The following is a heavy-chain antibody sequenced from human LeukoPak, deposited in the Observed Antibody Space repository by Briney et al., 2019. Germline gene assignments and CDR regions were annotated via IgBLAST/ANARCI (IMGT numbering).Heavy chain of an antibody. D-gene: IGHD2-21*01. CDR1: GGSISSSNW. CDR3: ARDGGAYCGGDCYSYYFDY. J-gene: IGHJ4*02. Sequence: KTSGTLSLTCAVSGGSISSSNWWSWVRQPPGKGLEWIGEIYHSGSTNYNPSLKSRVTISVDKSKNQFSLKLSSVTAADTAVYYCARDGGAYCGGDCYSYYFDYWGQGTLVTVSS. V-gene: IGHV4-4*02. CDR2: IYHSGST.